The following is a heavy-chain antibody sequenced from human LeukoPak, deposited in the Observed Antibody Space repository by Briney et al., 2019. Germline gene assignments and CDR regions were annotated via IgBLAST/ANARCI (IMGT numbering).Heavy chain of an antibody. V-gene: IGHV3-30-3*01. CDR1: GFTFSSYA. J-gene: IGHJ3*02. Sequence: GGSLRLSCAASGFTFSSYAMHWVRQAPGKGLEWVTVISYDGSNKYYADSVKGRFTISRDNSKNTLYLQMNSLRAEDTAVYYCARVSHSGYENDAFDIWGQGTMATVSS. CDR3: ARVSHSGYENDAFDI. CDR2: ISYDGSNK. D-gene: IGHD5-12*01.